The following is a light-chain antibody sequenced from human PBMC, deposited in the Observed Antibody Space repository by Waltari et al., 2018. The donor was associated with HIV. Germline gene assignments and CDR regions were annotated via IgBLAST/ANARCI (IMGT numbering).Light chain of an antibody. CDR2: GAS. Sequence: EIVMTQSPATLSVSPGERATLSCRARQSVSSNLAWYQQKPGQAPRLLIYGASTRATGIPARFSGSGSGTEFTLTISSLQSEDFAVYYCQQYNNWRHTFGQGTKLEIK. J-gene: IGKJ2*01. CDR3: QQYNNWRHT. CDR1: QSVSSN. V-gene: IGKV3-15*01.